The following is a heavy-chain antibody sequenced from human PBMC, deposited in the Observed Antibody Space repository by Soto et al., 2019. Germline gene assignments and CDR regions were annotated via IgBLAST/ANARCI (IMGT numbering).Heavy chain of an antibody. V-gene: IGHV4-34*01. D-gene: IGHD1-26*01. CDR2: INHSGST. J-gene: IGHJ3*02. Sequence: QVQLQQWGAGLLKPSETLSLTCAVYGGSFSGYYWSWIRQPPGKGLEWIGEINHSGSTNYNPSLKSRVTISVDTSKNQFSLKLSSVTAADXXXXYCATVGASTTDAFDIWGQGTMVTVSS. CDR3: ATVGASTTDAFDI. CDR1: GGSFSGYY.